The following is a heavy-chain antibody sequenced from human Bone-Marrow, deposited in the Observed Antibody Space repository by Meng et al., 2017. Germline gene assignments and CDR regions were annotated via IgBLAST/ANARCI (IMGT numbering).Heavy chain of an antibody. V-gene: IGHV4-31*03. CDR2: IYHSGST. CDR3: ARDRNDYGSHYFDY. J-gene: IGHJ4*02. D-gene: IGHD4-17*01. Sequence: QVQLQESGPGLVKPSGTLSLTCTASGGSISSGGYYWSWIRQHPGKGLEWIGYIYHSGSTYYNPSLKSRVTISVDTSKNQFSLKLSSVTAADTAVYYCARDRNDYGSHYFDYWGQGTLVTVSS. CDR1: GGSISSGGYY.